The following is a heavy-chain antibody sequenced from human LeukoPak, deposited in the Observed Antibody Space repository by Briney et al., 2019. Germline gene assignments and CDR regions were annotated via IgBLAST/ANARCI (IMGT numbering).Heavy chain of an antibody. J-gene: IGHJ5*02. Sequence: GGSLRLSCAASGFTFSSYAMHLVRQAPGKGLEWVAVISYDGSNKYYADSVKGRFTISRDNSKNTLYLQMNSLRAEDTAVYYCASSRGDGYNLMTDWFDPWGQGTLVTVSS. D-gene: IGHD5-24*01. CDR1: GFTFSSYA. V-gene: IGHV3-30-3*01. CDR3: ASSRGDGYNLMTDWFDP. CDR2: ISYDGSNK.